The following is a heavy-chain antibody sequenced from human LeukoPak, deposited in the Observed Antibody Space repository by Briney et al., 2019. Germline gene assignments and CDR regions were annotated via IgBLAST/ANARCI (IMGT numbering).Heavy chain of an antibody. J-gene: IGHJ6*02. D-gene: IGHD3-9*01. V-gene: IGHV1-18*01. CDR1: GYTFTSYG. CDR2: ISAYNGNT. Sequence: ASVKVSCKASGYTFTSYGISWVRQAPGQGLEWMGWISAYNGNTNYAQTLQGRVTMTTDTSTSTAYMELRSLRSDDTAVYYCARDYYDILTGSRRYYYYYGMDVWGQGTTVTVSS. CDR3: ARDYYDILTGSRRYYYYYGMDV.